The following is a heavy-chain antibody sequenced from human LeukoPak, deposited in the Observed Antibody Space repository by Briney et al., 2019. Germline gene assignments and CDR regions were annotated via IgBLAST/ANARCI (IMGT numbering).Heavy chain of an antibody. CDR3: TRGGATSSWYWLF. V-gene: IGHV3-7*01. CDR2: INKDGSEQ. Sequence: PGGSLRLSCAASGFTFSSHWMTWVRQAPGKGPEWVASINKDGSEQYYVDSVKGRFTISRDNAKNSLSLQVSSLRAEDTAVYYCTRGGATSSWYWLFWGQGTLVTVSS. J-gene: IGHJ4*02. CDR1: GFTFSSHW. D-gene: IGHD6-13*01.